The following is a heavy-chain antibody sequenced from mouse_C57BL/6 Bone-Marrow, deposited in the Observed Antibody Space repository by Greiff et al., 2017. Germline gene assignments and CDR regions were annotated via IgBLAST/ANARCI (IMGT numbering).Heavy chain of an antibody. CDR3: SSFDGTYFDF. D-gene: IGHD2-3*01. J-gene: IGHJ2*01. Sequence: DVQLQESGAELVRPGASVKLSCTASGFNIKDDYIHWVKQRPEQGLEWIGWIDPEIGDTEYASKFQGKATITSDTSSNTAYLQLSSLTSEDTAVYYCSSFDGTYFDFWGQGTPLTVAS. V-gene: IGHV14-4*01. CDR2: IDPEIGDT. CDR1: GFNIKDDY.